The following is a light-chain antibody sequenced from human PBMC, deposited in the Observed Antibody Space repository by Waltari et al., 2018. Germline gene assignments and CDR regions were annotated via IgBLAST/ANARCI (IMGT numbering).Light chain of an antibody. CDR2: GAS. J-gene: IGKJ1*01. CDR1: QSVSSTY. V-gene: IGKV3-20*01. CDR3: QQYGSSPPTWT. Sequence: EIVLTQSPGTLSLSPGERATLHCRAGQSVSSTYLAWYQQKPGQAPRLLIYGASSRATGIPDRFSGSGSGTDFTLTISRLEPEDFAVYYCQQYGSSPPTWTFGQGTKVEIK.